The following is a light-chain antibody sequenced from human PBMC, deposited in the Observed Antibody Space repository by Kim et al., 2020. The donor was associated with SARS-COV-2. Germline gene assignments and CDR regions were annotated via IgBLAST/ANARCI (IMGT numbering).Light chain of an antibody. V-gene: IGKV3-15*01. CDR1: QQIYTY. J-gene: IGKJ1*01. CDR3: QQYLNWPLT. Sequence: VAPGERATRSCRASQQIYTYLAWSQQKPGQAPRLHISRASTRATGVPARFSGSGSGTDFTLTIISLQSEDFAVYYCQQYLNWPLTFGQGTKVDIK. CDR2: RAS.